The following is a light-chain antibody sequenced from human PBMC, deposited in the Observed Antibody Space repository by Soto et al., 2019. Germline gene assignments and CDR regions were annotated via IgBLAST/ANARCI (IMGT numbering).Light chain of an antibody. CDR1: SSDVGGHDF. CDR2: DVT. J-gene: IGLJ2*01. Sequence: QSVLTQPASVSGSPGQSITISCTETSSDVGGHDFVSWYQQHPGKGPKVLISDVTNRPTGVSARFSGSQSGDTASLTISGLQAADEAYYYCCSRLFGGGTKLTVL. CDR3: CSRL. V-gene: IGLV2-14*03.